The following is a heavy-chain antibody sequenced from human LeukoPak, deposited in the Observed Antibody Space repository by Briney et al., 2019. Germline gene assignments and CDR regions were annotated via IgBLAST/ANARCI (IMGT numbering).Heavy chain of an antibody. CDR1: GYTFNTYG. D-gene: IGHD3-16*01. CDR3: ARGGGGYNWFDP. Sequence: ASVKVSCKASGYTFNTYGITWVRQAPGQGLEWMGWISGYNGNTIYAQKLQGRVTMTTDTSTRTANMELRSLRSDDTAVYYCARGGGGYNWFDPWGQGTPVTVSS. V-gene: IGHV1-18*01. J-gene: IGHJ5*02. CDR2: ISGYNGNT.